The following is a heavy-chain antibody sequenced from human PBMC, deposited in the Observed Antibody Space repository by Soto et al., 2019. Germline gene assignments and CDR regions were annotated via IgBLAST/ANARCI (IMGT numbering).Heavy chain of an antibody. D-gene: IGHD2-15*01. CDR3: ARSQVVVAFYFDY. J-gene: IGHJ4*02. Sequence: QVQLVESGGGVVQPGRSLRLSCAASGFTFSSYAMHWVRQAPGKGLEWVAVISYDGSNKYYADSVKGRFTISRDNSKNTLYLQINSLRAEDTAVYYCARSQVVVAFYFDYWGQGTLVTVSS. CDR1: GFTFSSYA. CDR2: ISYDGSNK. V-gene: IGHV3-30-3*01.